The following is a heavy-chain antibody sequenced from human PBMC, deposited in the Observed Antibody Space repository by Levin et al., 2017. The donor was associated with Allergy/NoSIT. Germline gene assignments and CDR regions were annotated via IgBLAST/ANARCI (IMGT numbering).Heavy chain of an antibody. V-gene: IGHV3-21*01. CDR2: ISSSSSYI. CDR1: GFTFSSYS. Sequence: GGSLRLSCAASGFTFSSYSMNWVRQAPGKGLEWVSSISSSSSYIYYADSVKGRFTISRDNAKNSLYLQMNSLRAEDTAVYYCARETRTYNWELPGGAYDAFDIWGQGTMVTVSS. J-gene: IGHJ3*02. CDR3: ARETRTYNWELPGGAYDAFDI. D-gene: IGHD1-26*01.